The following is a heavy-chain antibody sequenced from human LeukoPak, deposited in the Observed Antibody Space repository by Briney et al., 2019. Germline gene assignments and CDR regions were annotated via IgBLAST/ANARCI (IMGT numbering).Heavy chain of an antibody. CDR1: GFTVSSNY. CDR3: AKPVYQSIVVVPAAMSAFDI. J-gene: IGHJ3*02. D-gene: IGHD2-2*01. V-gene: IGHV3-23*01. CDR2: ISGSGGST. Sequence: GGSLRLSCAASGFTVSSNYMSWVRQAPGKGLEWVSAISGSGGSTYYADSVKGRFTISRDNSKNTLYLQMNSLRAEDTAVYYCAKPVYQSIVVVPAAMSAFDIWGQGTMVTVSS.